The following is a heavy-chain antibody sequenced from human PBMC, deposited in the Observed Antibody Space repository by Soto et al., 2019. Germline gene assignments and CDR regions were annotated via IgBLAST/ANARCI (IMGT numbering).Heavy chain of an antibody. Sequence: GSLRRSCAASGFTFSNAWMSWVRQAPGKGLEWVGRIKSTTDGGTTDYAAPVKGRFTISRDDSKNTLYLQMNSLKTEDTAVYCCAADKARRAYNFDYLGQGTLVTVSS. V-gene: IGHV3-15*01. D-gene: IGHD6-6*01. CDR3: AADKARRAYNFDY. CDR2: IKSTTDGGTT. J-gene: IGHJ4*02. CDR1: GFTFSNAW.